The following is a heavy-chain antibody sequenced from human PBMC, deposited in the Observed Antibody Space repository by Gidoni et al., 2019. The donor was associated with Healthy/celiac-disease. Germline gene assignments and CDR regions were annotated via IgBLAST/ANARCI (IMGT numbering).Heavy chain of an antibody. CDR1: GFTLSSYA. Sequence: EVQLLESGGGLVQPGGSLRHSCAASGFTLSSYAISWVRKAPGKGLEWVSASSCRCGSTYYAESVKGRFTISRDNSKNTLYLQMTSLRAEDTAVYYCAKGGDYDRRGTDAFDIWGQGTMVTVSS. J-gene: IGHJ3*02. D-gene: IGHD3-22*01. CDR3: AKGGDYDRRGTDAFDI. CDR2: SSCRCGST. V-gene: IGHV3-23*01.